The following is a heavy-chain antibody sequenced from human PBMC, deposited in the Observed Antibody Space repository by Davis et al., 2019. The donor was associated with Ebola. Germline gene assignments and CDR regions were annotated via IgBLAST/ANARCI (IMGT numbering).Heavy chain of an antibody. J-gene: IGHJ6*04. V-gene: IGHV6-1*01. CDR2: TYYTSKWYN. D-gene: IGHD5-18*01. CDR1: GDSVPGSGGV. Sequence: HSQTPSLTRAISGDSVPGSGGVWNWVRQSASGGLEWLGRTYYTSKWYNDYAESVKSRITINTDTSKNQFSLQLNSVTPEDTALYYCAKGWLRGGMDVWGEGTTVTVSS. CDR3: AKGWLRGGMDV.